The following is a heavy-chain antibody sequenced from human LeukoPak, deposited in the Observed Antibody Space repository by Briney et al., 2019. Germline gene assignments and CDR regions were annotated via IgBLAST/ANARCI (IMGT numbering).Heavy chain of an antibody. V-gene: IGHV4-59*01. J-gene: IGHJ4*02. CDR1: GGSISSYY. CDR2: IYYSGST. D-gene: IGHD4-17*01. Sequence: SETLSLTCTVSGGSISSYYWSWIRQPPGKGLEWIGYIYYSGSTNYNPSLKSRVTISVDTSKNQFSLKLSSVTAADTAVYYCARATARASHFDYWGQGTLVAVSS. CDR3: ARATARASHFDY.